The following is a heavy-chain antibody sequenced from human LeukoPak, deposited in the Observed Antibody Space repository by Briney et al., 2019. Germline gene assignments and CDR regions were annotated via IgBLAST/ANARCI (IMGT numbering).Heavy chain of an antibody. J-gene: IGHJ5*02. CDR1: GGSISSGSYY. CDR2: IYSSGST. D-gene: IGHD3-22*01. V-gene: IGHV4-61*02. CDR3: ARSVYYDSSGYYFPARWFDP. Sequence: PSQTLSLTCTVSGGSISSGSYYRSWIRQPAGKGLEWIGRIYSSGSTNYNPSLKSRVTISVDTSKNQFSLKLSSVTAADTAVYYCARSVYYDSSGYYFPARWFDPWGQGTLVSVTS.